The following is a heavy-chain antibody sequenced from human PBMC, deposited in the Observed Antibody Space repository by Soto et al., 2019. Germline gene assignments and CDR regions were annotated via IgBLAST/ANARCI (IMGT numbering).Heavy chain of an antibody. CDR3: ARDLTGSGTY. Sequence: EVQLVESGGGLVQPGGSLRLSCAASGFTLSSYWMHWVRQAPGKGLVWVSRINSDGSTTSYADSVKGRFTISRDNAKNTLDLQMNSLRVEDTAEYYCARDLTGSGTYWGQGTLVTVSS. CDR2: INSDGSTT. J-gene: IGHJ4*02. D-gene: IGHD6-25*01. CDR1: GFTLSSYW. V-gene: IGHV3-74*01.